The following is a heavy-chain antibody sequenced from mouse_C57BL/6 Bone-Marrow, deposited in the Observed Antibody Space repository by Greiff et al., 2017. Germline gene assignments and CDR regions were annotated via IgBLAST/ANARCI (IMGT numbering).Heavy chain of an antibody. V-gene: IGHV1-9*01. CDR2: ILPGSGST. CDR1: GYTFTGYW. J-gene: IGHJ3*01. D-gene: IGHD2-4*01. CDR3: ARESIGYDYEGWFAY. Sequence: VKLKQSGAELMKPGASVKLSCKATGYTFTGYWIEWVKQRPGHGLEWIGEILPGSGSTNYNEKFKGKATFTADTSANTAYMQLSSLTTEDSAIYYCARESIGYDYEGWFAYWGQGTLVTVSA.